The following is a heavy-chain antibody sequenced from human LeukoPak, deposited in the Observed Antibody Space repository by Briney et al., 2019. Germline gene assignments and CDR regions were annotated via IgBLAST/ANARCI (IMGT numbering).Heavy chain of an antibody. J-gene: IGHJ6*02. Sequence: SEILSLTCTVSGGSISSYYWSWIRQPPGKGLEWIGYIYYSGSTNYNPSLKSRVTISVDTTNNQFSLKLSSVTAADTAVYYCARAGGSYYYYAMDVWGQGTTVTVSS. D-gene: IGHD3-10*01. V-gene: IGHV4-59*01. CDR2: IYYSGST. CDR1: GGSISSYY. CDR3: ARAGGSYYYYAMDV.